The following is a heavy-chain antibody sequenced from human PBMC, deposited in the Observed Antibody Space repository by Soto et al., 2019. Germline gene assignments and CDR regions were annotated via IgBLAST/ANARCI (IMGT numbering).Heavy chain of an antibody. CDR2: IIPIFGTA. CDR3: ARDLYSSSWEVYYYYGMDV. Sequence: SVKVSCKASGGTFSSYAISWVRQAPGQGLEWMGGIIPIFGTANYAQKFQGRVTITADKSTSTAYMELSSLRSEDTAVYYCARDLYSSSWEVYYYYGMDVWGQGTTVTVS. D-gene: IGHD6-13*01. V-gene: IGHV1-69*06. J-gene: IGHJ6*02. CDR1: GGTFSSYA.